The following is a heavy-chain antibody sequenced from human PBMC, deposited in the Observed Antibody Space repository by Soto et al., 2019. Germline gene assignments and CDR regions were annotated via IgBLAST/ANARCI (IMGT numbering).Heavy chain of an antibody. V-gene: IGHV4-59*01. CDR1: GGSISSYY. D-gene: IGHD3-10*01. CDR2: IYYSGIT. CDR3: ARNYGDDAFDI. J-gene: IGHJ3*02. Sequence: SATLSLTCTVSGGSISSYYWSWIRQPPGKGLEWIGYIYYSGITNYNPSLKSRVTISVDTSKNQFSLKLSSVTAADTAVYYCARNYGDDAFDIWGQGTMVTVSS.